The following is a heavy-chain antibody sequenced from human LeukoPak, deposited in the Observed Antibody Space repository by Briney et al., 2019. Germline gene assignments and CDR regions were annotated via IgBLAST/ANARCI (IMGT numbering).Heavy chain of an antibody. CDR2: IKHRGRS. CDR3: ARASSYTGHLGW. D-gene: IGHD2-2*01. Sequence: SETLSLTCSVSGSSISSDYYWGWVRQPPGKGLEWIGSIKHRGRSYYNPSLKSRVTISVDTSKNQFSLQLSSVTAADTAVYYCARASSYTGHLGWWGQGTLVTVSS. V-gene: IGHV4-38-2*02. J-gene: IGHJ4*02. CDR1: GSSISSDYY.